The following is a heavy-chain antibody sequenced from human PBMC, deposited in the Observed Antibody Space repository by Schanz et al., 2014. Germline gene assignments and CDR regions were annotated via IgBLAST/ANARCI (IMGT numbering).Heavy chain of an antibody. D-gene: IGHD2-15*01. CDR1: GFMFTKYA. J-gene: IGHJ4*02. CDR2: ISGTGTKT. Sequence: DVQLVESGGGLAQPGGSLRLSCVASGFMFTKYAMNWVRQAPGKGLEWVSGISGTGTKTYYADSVKSRFTISRDNSKNTVFLQMSSLRADDTALYYCAKDIGGVVAAPVYDSWGQGTLVTVSS. V-gene: IGHV3-23*04. CDR3: AKDIGGVVAAPVYDS.